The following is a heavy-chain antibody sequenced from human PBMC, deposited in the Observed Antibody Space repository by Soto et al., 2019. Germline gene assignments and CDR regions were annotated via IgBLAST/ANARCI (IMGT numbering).Heavy chain of an antibody. CDR1: GFTFSSYG. CDR3: AKVGGGGYYDILTGYSDYYYGMDV. J-gene: IGHJ6*01. Sequence: GGSLRLSCAASGFTFSSYGMHWVRQAPGKGLEWVAVISYDGSNKYYADSVKGRFTISRDNSKNTLYLQMNSLRAEDTSVYYCAKVGGGGYYDILTGYSDYYYGMDVWG. V-gene: IGHV3-30*18. CDR2: ISYDGSNK. D-gene: IGHD3-9*01.